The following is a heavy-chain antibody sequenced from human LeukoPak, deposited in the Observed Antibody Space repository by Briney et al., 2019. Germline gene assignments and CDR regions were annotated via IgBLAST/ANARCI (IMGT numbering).Heavy chain of an antibody. CDR2: IYPGDSDT. CDR3: ARLLYYFDSSGSYYAPKAFDI. V-gene: IGHV5-51*01. Sequence: GESLQISCKGSGYSFTSYWIGWVSQMPGKGLEWMGIIYPGDSDTRYSPSFQGQVTISADKSISTAYLQWSSLKASDTAIYYCARLLYYFDSSGSYYAPKAFDIWGQGTMVTVSS. J-gene: IGHJ3*02. CDR1: GYSFTSYW. D-gene: IGHD3-22*01.